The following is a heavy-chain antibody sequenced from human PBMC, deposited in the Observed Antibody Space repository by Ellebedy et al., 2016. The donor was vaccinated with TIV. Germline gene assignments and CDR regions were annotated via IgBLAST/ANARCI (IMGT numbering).Heavy chain of an antibody. Sequence: PGGSLRLSCAASGVTVSTNYMTWVRQAPGKGLEWVSVLYSSGYTLYADSVKGRFTISRNSSKNTLYLQINSLRAEDTAVYYCARGDGSGWGPGYFDYWGQGTLVTVSS. D-gene: IGHD6-19*01. CDR1: GVTVSTNY. CDR3: ARGDGSGWGPGYFDY. V-gene: IGHV3-53*01. J-gene: IGHJ4*02. CDR2: LYSSGYT.